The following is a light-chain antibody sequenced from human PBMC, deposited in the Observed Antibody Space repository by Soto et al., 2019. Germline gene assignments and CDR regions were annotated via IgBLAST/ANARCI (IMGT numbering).Light chain of an antibody. CDR2: EVS. CDR1: SSDVGGYNY. CDR3: SSYAGSRYV. J-gene: IGLJ1*01. Sequence: QSALTQPPSASGSPGQSVTISCTGTSSDVGGYNYVSWYQQHPGKAPKLMIYEVSKRPSGVPDHFSGSKSGNTASLTVSGLQAEDEADYYCSSYAGSRYVFGTGTKVTVL. V-gene: IGLV2-8*01.